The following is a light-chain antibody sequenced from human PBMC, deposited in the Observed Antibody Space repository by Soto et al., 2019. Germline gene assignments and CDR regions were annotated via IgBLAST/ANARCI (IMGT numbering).Light chain of an antibody. CDR3: SSYTSRSTLV. CDR1: SSDVGGYNY. V-gene: IGLV2-14*01. Sequence: QSALTQPASVSGSPGQSITISCTGTSSDVGGYNYVSWYQQQPGKAPKLMIYDVSNRPSGVSNRFSGSKSGNTASLTISGLQAEDEGDYYCSSYTSRSTLVFGGGTQLTVL. J-gene: IGLJ3*02. CDR2: DVS.